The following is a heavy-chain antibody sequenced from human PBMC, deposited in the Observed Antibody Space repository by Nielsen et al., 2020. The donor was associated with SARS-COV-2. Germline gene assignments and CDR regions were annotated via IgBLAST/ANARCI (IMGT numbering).Heavy chain of an antibody. D-gene: IGHD6-19*01. CDR3: ARDFIAVAVGGGSDY. Sequence: GESLKISCAASGFTVSSNYMSWVRQAPGKGLEWVSVIYSGGSTYYADSVKGRFTISRDNSKNTLYLQMNSLRAEDTAVYYCARDFIAVAVGGGSDYWGQGTLVTVSS. CDR1: GFTVSSNY. CDR2: IYSGGST. J-gene: IGHJ4*02. V-gene: IGHV3-53*01.